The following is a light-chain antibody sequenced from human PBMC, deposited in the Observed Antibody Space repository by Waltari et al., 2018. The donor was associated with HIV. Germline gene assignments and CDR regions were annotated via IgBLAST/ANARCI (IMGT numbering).Light chain of an antibody. CDR1: NSNIGSVYD. CDR3: QSYDSSLSGFI. V-gene: IGLV1-40*01. CDR2: GNS. Sequence: QSVLTQPPSVSGAPGQRVTISCTGSNSNIGSVYDVHWYQQVPGTVPRLLIYGNSNRPSGVPDRSSGSNSGSSASLAISWLQADDEADYYCQSYDSSLSGFIFGTGTRVTVL. J-gene: IGLJ1*01.